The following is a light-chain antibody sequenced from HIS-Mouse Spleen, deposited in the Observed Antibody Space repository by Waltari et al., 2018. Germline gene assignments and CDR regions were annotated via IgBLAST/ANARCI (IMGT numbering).Light chain of an antibody. J-gene: IGLJ2*01. CDR2: KDS. CDR3: QSADSSGTSHVV. V-gene: IGLV3-25*03. CDR1: ALPKQY. Sequence: SYELTQPPSVSVSPGQTARITCSGDALPKQYAYWYQQKPGQAPVLAKYKDSERPPGIPERFAGSSSGTTVTLTISGVQAEDEADYYCQSADSSGTSHVVFGGGTKLTVL.